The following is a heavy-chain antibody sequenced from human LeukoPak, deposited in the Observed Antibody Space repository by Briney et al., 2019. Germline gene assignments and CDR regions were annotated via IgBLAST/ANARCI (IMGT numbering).Heavy chain of an antibody. CDR2: INPNSGGT. J-gene: IGHJ5*02. CDR3: ARGTYGDPRGWFDP. V-gene: IGHV1-2*06. CDR1: GYTFTGYY. D-gene: IGHD4-17*01. Sequence: GASVKVSCKASGYTFTGYYMHWVRQAPGQGLEWMGRINPNSGGTNYAQKFQGRVTMTRDTSISTAYMELSRLRSDDTAVYYCARGTYGDPRGWFDPWGQGTLVTVSS.